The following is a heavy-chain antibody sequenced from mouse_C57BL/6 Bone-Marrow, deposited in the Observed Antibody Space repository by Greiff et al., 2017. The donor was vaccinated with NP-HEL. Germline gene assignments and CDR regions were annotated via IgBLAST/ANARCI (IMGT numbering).Heavy chain of an antibody. CDR3: AREGGLRRRTYAMDY. J-gene: IGHJ4*01. V-gene: IGHV5-16*01. Sequence: EVKVVESEGGLVQPGSSMKLSCTASGFTFSDYYMAWVRQVPEKGLEWVANLTYDGSSTYYLDSLKSRFIISRDNAKNILYLQMSSLKSEDTATYYCAREGGLRRRTYAMDYWGQGTSVTVSS. CDR2: LTYDGSST. CDR1: GFTFSDYY. D-gene: IGHD2-4*01.